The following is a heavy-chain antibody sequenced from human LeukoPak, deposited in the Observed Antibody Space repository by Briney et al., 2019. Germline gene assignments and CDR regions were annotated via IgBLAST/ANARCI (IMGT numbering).Heavy chain of an antibody. CDR1: GGSISFYH. CDR2: ISESGST. D-gene: IGHD4-17*01. J-gene: IGHJ6*02. V-gene: IGHV4-59*01. Sequence: SETLSLTCTVSGGSISFYHWSWIRQSPGKELEWIGDISESGSTNYMPSLKSRVTISVDTSNQFSLKLSSVTAADTAVYYCAREDPQTTVPEGLDVWGQGTTVTVSS. CDR3: AREDPQTTVPEGLDV.